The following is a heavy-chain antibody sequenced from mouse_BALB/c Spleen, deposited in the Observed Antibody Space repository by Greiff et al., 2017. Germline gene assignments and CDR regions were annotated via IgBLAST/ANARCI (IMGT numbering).Heavy chain of an antibody. CDR3: AREDYDDDIYAMDY. CDR1: GFSLTSYG. CDR2: IWAGGST. Sequence: QVQLKESGPGLVAPSQSLSITCTVSGFSLTSYGVHWVRQPPGKGLEWLGVIWAGGSTNYNSALMSRLSISKDNSKSQVFLKMNSLQTDDTAMYYCAREDYDDDIYAMDYWGQGTSVTVSS. D-gene: IGHD2-4*01. J-gene: IGHJ4*01. V-gene: IGHV2-9*02.